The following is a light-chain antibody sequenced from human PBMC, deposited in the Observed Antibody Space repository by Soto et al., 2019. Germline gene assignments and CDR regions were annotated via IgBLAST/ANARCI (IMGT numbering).Light chain of an antibody. CDR1: QSVSSN. CDR2: GAS. Sequence: IDRPQSPSTVSVSLVARALHSCRASQSVSSNLAWYQRKPGQAPRLLIYGASTRATGIPARFSSSGSGTEFTLTISSLQAEDCAVYYCQQYNEWPTFGQGPKVDI. CDR3: QQYNEWPT. V-gene: IGKV3-15*01. J-gene: IGKJ1*01.